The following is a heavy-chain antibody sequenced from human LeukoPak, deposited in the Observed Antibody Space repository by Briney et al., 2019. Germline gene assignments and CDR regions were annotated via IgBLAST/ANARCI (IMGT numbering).Heavy chain of an antibody. CDR1: GFTFSDYA. D-gene: IGHD5-24*01. CDR2: LGTAGDT. J-gene: IGHJ4*02. Sequence: GGSLRLSCTASGFTFSDYAMHWVRQPAGEGLEWVSALGTAGDTFYPSSVKGRFTISRDNAKKSLFLQMNSLRAEDTAIYYCARQSTPHGNFDYWGQGTLATVSS. CDR3: ARQSTPHGNFDY. V-gene: IGHV3-13*01.